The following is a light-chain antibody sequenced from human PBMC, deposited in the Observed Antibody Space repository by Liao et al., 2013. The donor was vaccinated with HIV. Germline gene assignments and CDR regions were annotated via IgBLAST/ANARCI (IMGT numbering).Light chain of an antibody. CDR2: QDN. CDR3: QAWDSSAEVV. Sequence: SYELTQPPSVSVAPGKTARITCGGNNIGSKSVHWYQQRPGQSPVLLICQDNKRPSGIPERFSGSNSGNTATLTISGTQPVDEAEYFCQAWDSSAEVVFGGGTKLTVL. J-gene: IGLJ2*01. CDR1: NIGSKS. V-gene: IGLV3-21*01.